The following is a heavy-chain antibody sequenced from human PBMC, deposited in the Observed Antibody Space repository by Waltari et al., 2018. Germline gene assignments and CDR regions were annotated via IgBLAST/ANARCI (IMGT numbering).Heavy chain of an antibody. J-gene: IGHJ4*02. CDR2: IKHDGSEK. D-gene: IGHD6-13*01. CDR3: ARGGLDSSWYWRN. CDR1: GFTFSRHW. Sequence: EVQLVESGGGLVQPGGSLRLSCAASGFTFSRHWMTWVGQAPGKGLEWVANIKHDGSEKYYVDSVKGRFTISRDNAKSSLYLQMESLRGDDTAVYYCARGGLDSSWYWRNWGQGTLVTVSS. V-gene: IGHV3-7*04.